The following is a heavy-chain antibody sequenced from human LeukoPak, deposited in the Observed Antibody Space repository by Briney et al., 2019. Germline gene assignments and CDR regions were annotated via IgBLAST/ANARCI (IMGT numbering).Heavy chain of an antibody. Sequence: ASVKVSCKVSGYTLTELPIHRVRQAPGKGLEWMGGFDPKDGGTIYAQNFQGRVTLTEDTSTDTAYMELSSLRSEDTAVYYCATDLIVGPTTDLDYWGQGTLVTVSS. D-gene: IGHD1-26*01. CDR2: FDPKDGGT. CDR1: GYTLTELP. V-gene: IGHV1-24*01. CDR3: ATDLIVGPTTDLDY. J-gene: IGHJ4*02.